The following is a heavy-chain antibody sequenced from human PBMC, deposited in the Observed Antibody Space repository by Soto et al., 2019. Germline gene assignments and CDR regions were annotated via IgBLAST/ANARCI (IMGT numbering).Heavy chain of an antibody. CDR3: ARDVGKTYYDFWSGYYPSYGMDV. CDR1: GGSVSSGTYF. J-gene: IGHJ6*02. V-gene: IGHV4-61*01. Sequence: SETLSVTCTVSGGSVSSGTYFWSWIRQPPGKGLEWIGYIYYSGSTNYNPSPKSRVTISVDTSKNQFSLKLSSVTAADTAVYYCARDVGKTYYDFWSGYYPSYGMDVWGQGTTVTVS. D-gene: IGHD3-3*01. CDR2: IYYSGST.